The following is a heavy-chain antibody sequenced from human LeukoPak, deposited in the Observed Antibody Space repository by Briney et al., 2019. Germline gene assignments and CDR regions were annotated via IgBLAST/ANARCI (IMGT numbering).Heavy chain of an antibody. D-gene: IGHD3-16*01. CDR1: GGTFSSYA. V-gene: IGHV1-69*13. CDR3: ARSTIMRHYNWFDP. Sequence: ASVKVSCKASGGTFSSYAISWVRQAPGQGLEWMGGIIPIFGTANYAQKFQGRVTITAGESTGTAYMELSSLRSEDTAMYYCARSTIMRHYNWFDPWGQGTLVTVSS. J-gene: IGHJ5*02. CDR2: IIPIFGTA.